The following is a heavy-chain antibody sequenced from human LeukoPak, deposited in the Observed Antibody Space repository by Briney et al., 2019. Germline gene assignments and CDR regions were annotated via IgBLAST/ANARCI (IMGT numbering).Heavy chain of an antibody. V-gene: IGHV4-30-4*01. D-gene: IGHD3-22*01. Sequence: SETLSLTCTVSGGSISSGDYYWSWIRQPPGKGLEWIGYIYYSGSTYYNPSLKSRVTISVDTSKNQFSLKLSSVTAADTAVYYCARGPEHDSSGYSFDYWGQGTLVTVSS. CDR3: ARGPEHDSSGYSFDY. CDR2: IYYSGST. J-gene: IGHJ4*02. CDR1: GGSISSGDYY.